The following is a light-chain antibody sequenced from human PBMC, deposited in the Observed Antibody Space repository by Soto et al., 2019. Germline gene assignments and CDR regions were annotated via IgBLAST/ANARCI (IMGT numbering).Light chain of an antibody. Sequence: EIVMTQSPATLSVSPGERATLSCRASQSVSSSLAWYQQKPGQAPRLLIYGASTRATGIPARFSGSGSGTEFTLTISSLQSEDFAVYYCQQYNNWPSLTVGGGTNVEIK. J-gene: IGKJ4*01. V-gene: IGKV3-15*01. CDR3: QQYNNWPSLT. CDR1: QSVSSS. CDR2: GAS.